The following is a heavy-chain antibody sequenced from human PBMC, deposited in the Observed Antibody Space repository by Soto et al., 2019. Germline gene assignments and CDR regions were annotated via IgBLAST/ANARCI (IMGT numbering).Heavy chain of an antibody. V-gene: IGHV4-59*12. CDR1: GGSISSYY. Sequence: SETLSLTCTVSGGSISSYYWSWIRQPPGKGLEWIGYIYYSGSTNYNPSLKSRVTISVDTSKNQFSLKLSSVTAADTAVYYCARELVVVAATPVAGAFDIWGQGTMVTVSS. CDR3: ARELVVVAATPVAGAFDI. J-gene: IGHJ3*02. CDR2: IYYSGST. D-gene: IGHD2-15*01.